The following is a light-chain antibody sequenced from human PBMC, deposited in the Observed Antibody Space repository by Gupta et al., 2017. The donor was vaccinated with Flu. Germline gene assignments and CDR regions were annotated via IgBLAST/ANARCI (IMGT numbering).Light chain of an antibody. CDR2: INN. Sequence: TATLTCTGNSNNVGHQGAGWLQQHQGHPPKLLSIINNNRPSGISERFAASRSGTTASPTLTGLQPEDEADAACSARANSLHGLVFGTGTKVPVL. CDR1: SNNVGHQG. J-gene: IGLJ1*01. V-gene: IGLV10-54*04. CDR3: SARANSLHGLV.